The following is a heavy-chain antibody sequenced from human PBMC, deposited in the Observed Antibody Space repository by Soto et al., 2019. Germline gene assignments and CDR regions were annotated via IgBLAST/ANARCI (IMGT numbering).Heavy chain of an antibody. Sequence: QVQLVESGGGVVQPGGSLRLSCAASGFAFSSYGIHWVRQAPGKGLEWVALISYDGNTNYYADSVKGRFTISRDNSKNTLYLQMDSLRPEDTAVYYCAKSGQATVIWVYGDSWGQGTLVTVFS. CDR2: ISYDGNTN. CDR3: AKSGQATVIWVYGDS. CDR1: GFAFSSYG. J-gene: IGHJ4*02. D-gene: IGHD5-18*01. V-gene: IGHV3-30*18.